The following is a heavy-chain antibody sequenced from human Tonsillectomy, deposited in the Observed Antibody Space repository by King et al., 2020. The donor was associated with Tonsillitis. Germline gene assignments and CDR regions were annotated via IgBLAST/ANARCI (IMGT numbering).Heavy chain of an antibody. CDR1: GVSISSGGYS. V-gene: IGHV4-30-4*07. J-gene: IGHJ4*02. D-gene: IGHD3-10*01. CDR3: AREVGGDLWIDY. CDR2: IYHSGST. Sequence: QLQESGPGLVKPSQSLSLTCAVSGVSISSGGYSWSWIRQPPGKGPEWIGYIYHSGSTYFNPSLRSRVSMSVDTSKNQFSLNLSSVTAADTAVYSCAREVGGDLWIDYGGQGTLVTVSS.